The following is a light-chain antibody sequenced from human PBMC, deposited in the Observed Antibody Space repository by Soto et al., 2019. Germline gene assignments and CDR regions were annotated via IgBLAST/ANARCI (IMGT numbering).Light chain of an antibody. J-gene: IGKJ4*01. V-gene: IGKV1-39*01. CDR2: AAS. Sequence: DIQMPQSPSSLSASVGDRVTITCRASQSISSYLNWYQQKPGKAPKLLIYAASSLQSGVPSRFSGSGSGTDFPLTISRLQPEDFATYYCQQSYSTPLTFGGGTKVEIK. CDR1: QSISSY. CDR3: QQSYSTPLT.